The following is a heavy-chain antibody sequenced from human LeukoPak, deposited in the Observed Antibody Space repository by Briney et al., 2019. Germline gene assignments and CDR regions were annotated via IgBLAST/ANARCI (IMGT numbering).Heavy chain of an antibody. J-gene: IGHJ4*02. Sequence: SETLSLTRTVSGGSISTHYWSWIRQPPGRGLEWIGYIYHTGSTNLHPSLKGRVTISVDTSKNQFSLKLSSVTAADTAVYYCARRGVSGSWYFFDYWGQGTLITVSS. D-gene: IGHD6-13*01. CDR3: ARRGVSGSWYFFDY. V-gene: IGHV4-59*11. CDR1: GGSISTHY. CDR2: IYHTGST.